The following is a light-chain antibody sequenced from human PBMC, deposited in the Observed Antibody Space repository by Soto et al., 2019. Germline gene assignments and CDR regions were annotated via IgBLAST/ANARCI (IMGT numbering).Light chain of an antibody. CDR1: QSFSSY. V-gene: IGKV3-11*01. J-gene: IGKJ5*01. CDR2: DAS. CDR3: QQRSNWPPVIT. Sequence: EIVLTQSPATLSLSPGERATLSCRASQSFSSYLAWYQQKPGQAPRLLIYDASKRATGIPARFSGRGSGTDFTLTISILEPEDFAVYYYQQRSNWPPVITFGQGTRLEIK.